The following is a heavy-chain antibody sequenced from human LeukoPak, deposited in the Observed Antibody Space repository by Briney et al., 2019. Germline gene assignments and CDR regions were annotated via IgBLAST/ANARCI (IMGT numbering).Heavy chain of an antibody. D-gene: IGHD3-10*01. CDR2: IYYSGST. Sequence: SETLSLTCTVSGGSISSASYYWGWIRQPPGKGLEWIGTIYYSGSTYYNPSLKSRVTISVDTSKNQFSLKLSSVTAADTAVYYCARKVWFGEIDWGQGTLVTVSS. J-gene: IGHJ4*02. CDR3: ARKVWFGEID. V-gene: IGHV4-39*01. CDR1: GGSISSASYY.